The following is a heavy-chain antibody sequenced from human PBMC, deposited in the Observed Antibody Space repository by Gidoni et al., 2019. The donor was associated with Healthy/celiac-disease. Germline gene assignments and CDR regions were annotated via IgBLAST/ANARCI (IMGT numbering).Heavy chain of an antibody. D-gene: IGHD3-22*01. J-gene: IGHJ6*02. Sequence: QVQLVQSGAEVKKPGASVKVSCKASGYTFTSYGISWVRQAPGQGLEWMGWISAYNGNTNYAQKLQGRVTMTTDTSTSTAYMELRSLRSDDTAVYYCASMYYYDSRTLYYGMDVWGQGTTVTVSS. CDR3: ASMYYYDSRTLYYGMDV. V-gene: IGHV1-18*01. CDR1: GYTFTSYG. CDR2: ISAYNGNT.